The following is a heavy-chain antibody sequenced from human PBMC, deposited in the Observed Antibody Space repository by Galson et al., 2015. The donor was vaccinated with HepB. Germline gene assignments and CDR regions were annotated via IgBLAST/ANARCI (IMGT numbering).Heavy chain of an antibody. CDR3: ARGYGGKTPKHYYYYYYMDV. CDR1: GGTFSSYA. V-gene: IGHV1-69*13. D-gene: IGHD4-23*01. CDR2: IIPIFGTA. Sequence: SVKVSCKASGGTFSSYAISWVRQAPGQGLEWMGGIIPIFGTANYAQKFQGRVTITADESTSTAYMELSSLRSEDTAVYYCARGYGGKTPKHYYYYYYMDVWGKGTTVTVSS. J-gene: IGHJ6*03.